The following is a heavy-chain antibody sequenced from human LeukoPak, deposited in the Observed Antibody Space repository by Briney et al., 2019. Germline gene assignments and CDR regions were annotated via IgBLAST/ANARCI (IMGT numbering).Heavy chain of an antibody. J-gene: IGHJ4*02. CDR2: MNPNSGNT. V-gene: IGHV1-8*01. Sequence: ASVKVSCKXSGYTFTSYDINWVRQATGQGLEWMGWMNPNSGNTGYAQKFQGRVTMTRNTSISTAYMELSSLRSEDTAVYYCARGGRSTYYYDSSGYYGCDYWGQGTLVTVSS. CDR1: GYTFTSYD. D-gene: IGHD3-22*01. CDR3: ARGGRSTYYYDSSGYYGCDY.